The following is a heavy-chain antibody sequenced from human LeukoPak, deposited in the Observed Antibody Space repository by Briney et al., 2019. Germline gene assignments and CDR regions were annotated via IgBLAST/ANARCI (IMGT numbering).Heavy chain of an antibody. Sequence: PGGSLRLSCAASGFPFRNYAMSWVRQAPGKGLEWVSVISGRGGSTYYGDSVKGRFTISRDNAKNTLYLQMNSLRAGDTAVYYCARETLIRGFMPDYWGQGTLVTVSS. J-gene: IGHJ4*02. CDR1: GFPFRNYA. V-gene: IGHV3-23*01. CDR3: ARETLIRGFMPDY. D-gene: IGHD3-10*01. CDR2: ISGRGGST.